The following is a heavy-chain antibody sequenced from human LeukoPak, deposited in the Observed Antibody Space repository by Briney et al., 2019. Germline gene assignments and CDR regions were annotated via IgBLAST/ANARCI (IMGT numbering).Heavy chain of an antibody. D-gene: IGHD2-21*02. V-gene: IGHV3-7*01. CDR1: GFTFSSYW. J-gene: IGHJ4*02. CDR2: IKQDGSEK. CDR3: ASAIGYCGGDCYSDY. Sequence: GGSLRLSCAASGFTFSSYWMSWVRQAPGKGLEWVANIKQDGSEKYYVDSVKGRFTISRDNAKNSLYLQMNSLRADDTAVYYCASAIGYCGGDCYSDYWGQGTLVTVSS.